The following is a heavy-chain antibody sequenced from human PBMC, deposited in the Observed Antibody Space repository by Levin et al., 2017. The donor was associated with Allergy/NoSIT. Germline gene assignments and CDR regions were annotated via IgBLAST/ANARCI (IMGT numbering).Heavy chain of an antibody. CDR2: TLGGGNS. CDR1: GFTVSGDY. V-gene: IGHV3-66*01. Sequence: GGSLRLSCEASGFTVSGDYMNWVRQAPGNGLEWVSITLGGGNSYYADSVKGRFIISRDNSNSKSTLYLQMNSLRAEDTAMYYCARDRAYALDFWGQGRMVTVSS. CDR3: ARDRAYALDF. J-gene: IGHJ3*01. D-gene: IGHD3-10*01.